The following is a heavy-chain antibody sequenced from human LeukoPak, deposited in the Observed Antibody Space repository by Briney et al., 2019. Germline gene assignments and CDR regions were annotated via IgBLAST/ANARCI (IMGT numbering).Heavy chain of an antibody. CDR2: ISGSGGST. CDR1: GFTFSSYA. J-gene: IGHJ3*02. D-gene: IGHD3-10*01. Sequence: HTGGSLRLSCAASGFTFSSYAVSWVRQAPGKGLEWVSAISGSGGSTYYADSVKGRFTISRDNSKNTLYLQMNSLRAEDTAVYYCAKVKYYGSGSYFDAFDIWGQGTMVTVSS. V-gene: IGHV3-23*01. CDR3: AKVKYYGSGSYFDAFDI.